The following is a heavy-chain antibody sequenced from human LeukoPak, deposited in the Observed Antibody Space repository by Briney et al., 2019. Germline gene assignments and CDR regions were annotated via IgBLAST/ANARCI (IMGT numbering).Heavy chain of an antibody. CDR1: GYTFTSYG. J-gene: IGHJ4*02. CDR3: ASRAVAGYFDY. D-gene: IGHD6-19*01. CDR2: ISAYNGNT. V-gene: IGHV1-18*01. Sequence: GASVKVSCKASGYTFTSYGISWVRQAPGQGLEWMGWISAYNGNTNYAQKLQGRVTMTTDTSTSTAYRELRSLRSDDTAVYYCASRAVAGYFDYWGQGTLVTVSS.